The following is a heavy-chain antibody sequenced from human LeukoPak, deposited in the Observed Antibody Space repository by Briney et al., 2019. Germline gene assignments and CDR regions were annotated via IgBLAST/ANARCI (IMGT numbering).Heavy chain of an antibody. V-gene: IGHV3-30*02. CDR2: IRYDGSNK. CDR1: GFTFSSYG. J-gene: IGHJ5*02. Sequence: GGSLRLSCAASGFTFSSYGMHWVRQAPGKGLEWVAFIRYDGSNKYYADSVKGRFTISRDNSKNTLYLQMNSLRAEDTAVYYCAKDRRVAVGAAPWFDPWGQGTLVTVSS. D-gene: IGHD1-26*01. CDR3: AKDRRVAVGAAPWFDP.